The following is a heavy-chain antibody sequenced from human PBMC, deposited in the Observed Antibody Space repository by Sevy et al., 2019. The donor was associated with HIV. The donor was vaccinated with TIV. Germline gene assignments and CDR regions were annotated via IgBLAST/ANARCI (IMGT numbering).Heavy chain of an antibody. V-gene: IGHV3-7*03. CDR1: GFTFSSYW. CDR2: IKQDGSEK. D-gene: IGHD5-12*01. Sequence: GGSLRLSCAASGFTFSSYWMSWVRQAPGKGLEWVANIKQDGSEKYYVDSVKGRFTISGDNAKNSLYLQMNSLRAEDTAVYYCARSEWLRLDYFDYWGQGTLVTVSS. J-gene: IGHJ4*02. CDR3: ARSEWLRLDYFDY.